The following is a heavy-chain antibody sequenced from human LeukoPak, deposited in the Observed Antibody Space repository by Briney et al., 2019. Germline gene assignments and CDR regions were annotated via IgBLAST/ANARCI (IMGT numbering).Heavy chain of an antibody. J-gene: IGHJ4*02. CDR2: IYYSGST. CDR3: AGTMVRGSDY. CDR1: GGSISSYY. V-gene: IGHV4-59*08. Sequence: PSETLCLTCTVSGGSISSYYWSWIRQPPGKGLEWIGYIYYSGSTNYNPSLKSRVTISVHTSKNQFSLKLSSVTAADTAVYYCAGTMVRGSDYWGQGTLVTVSS. D-gene: IGHD3-10*01.